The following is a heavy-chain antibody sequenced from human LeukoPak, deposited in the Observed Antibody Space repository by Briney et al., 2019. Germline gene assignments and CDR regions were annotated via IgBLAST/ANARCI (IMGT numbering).Heavy chain of an antibody. J-gene: IGHJ5*02. CDR2: ISSSSSYI. Sequence: PGGSLRLSCAASGFDFSSFSMNWVRQAPGKGLEWVSSISSSSSYIYYADSVKGRFTISRDNAKNSLYLQMNSLRAEDTAVYDCAKGARGDTVTSIVGLNWFDPWGQGTLVTVSS. CDR1: GFDFSSFS. D-gene: IGHD4-17*01. CDR3: AKGARGDTVTSIVGLNWFDP. V-gene: IGHV3-21*01.